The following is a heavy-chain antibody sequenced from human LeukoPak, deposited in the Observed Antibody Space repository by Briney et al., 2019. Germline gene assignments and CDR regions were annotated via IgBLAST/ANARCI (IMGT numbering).Heavy chain of an antibody. CDR1: GFTFSSYG. V-gene: IGHV3-21*01. D-gene: IGHD3-10*01. CDR2: ISSSSSYI. Sequence: GGSLRLSCAASGFTFSSYGMHWVRQAPGKGLEWVSSISSSSSYIYYADSVKGRFTISRDNAKNSLYLQMNSLRAEDTAVYYCARDRGSTGGFDYWGQGTLVTVSS. CDR3: ARDRGSTGGFDY. J-gene: IGHJ4*02.